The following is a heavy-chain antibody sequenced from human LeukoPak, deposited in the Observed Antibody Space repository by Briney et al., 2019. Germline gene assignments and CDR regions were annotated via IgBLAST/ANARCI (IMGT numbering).Heavy chain of an antibody. V-gene: IGHV4-4*07. Sequence: ASETLSLTCTVSGGSISSYYWSWIRQPAGKGLEWIGRIYTSGSTNYNPSLKSRVTMSVDTSKNQFSLKLSSVTAADTAVYYCARVKGYSSPGSAAGTYNWFDPWGQGTLVTVSS. J-gene: IGHJ5*02. D-gene: IGHD6-13*01. CDR1: GGSISSYY. CDR3: ARVKGYSSPGSAAGTYNWFDP. CDR2: IYTSGST.